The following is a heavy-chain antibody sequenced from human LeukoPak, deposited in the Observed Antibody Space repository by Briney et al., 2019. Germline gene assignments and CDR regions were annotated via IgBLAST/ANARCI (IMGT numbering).Heavy chain of an antibody. D-gene: IGHD5-18*01. J-gene: IGHJ3*02. Sequence: PGGSLRLSCSASGFTFSTYWMSWVRQAPGKGLEWVSGISWNSGSIGYADSVKGRFTISRDNAKNSLYLQMNSLRAEDTALYYCAKGRGYSYGYDAFDIWGQGTMVTVSS. CDR3: AKGRGYSYGYDAFDI. V-gene: IGHV3-9*01. CDR2: ISWNSGSI. CDR1: GFTFSTYW.